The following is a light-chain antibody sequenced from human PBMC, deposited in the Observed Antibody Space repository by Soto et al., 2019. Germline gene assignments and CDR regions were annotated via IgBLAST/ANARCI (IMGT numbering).Light chain of an antibody. CDR2: GAS. CDR3: QQYINWPRT. CDR1: QSVRSN. J-gene: IGKJ1*01. V-gene: IGKV3-15*01. Sequence: EILMIESPATLAVSPGERATLSCRASQSVRSNLAWYQQKPGQAPRLLIYGASTRATGIPARFSGSGSGTEFTLTISSLQSEDFEVYFCQQYINWPRTFGQGTKVDIK.